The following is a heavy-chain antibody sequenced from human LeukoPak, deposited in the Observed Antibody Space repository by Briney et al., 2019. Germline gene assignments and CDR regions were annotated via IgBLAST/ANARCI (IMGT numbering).Heavy chain of an antibody. J-gene: IGHJ5*02. V-gene: IGHV3-53*01. CDR1: GFTVSSNY. CDR3: ARDGAVATGFDP. D-gene: IGHD5-12*01. CDR2: IYSGGST. Sequence: GGSLRLSCAASGFTVSSNYMSWVRQAPGKGLEWVSVIYSGGSTYYADSVKGRFTISRDNSKNTLYLQMNSLRAEDTAVYYCARDGAVATGFDPWGQGTLVTVSS.